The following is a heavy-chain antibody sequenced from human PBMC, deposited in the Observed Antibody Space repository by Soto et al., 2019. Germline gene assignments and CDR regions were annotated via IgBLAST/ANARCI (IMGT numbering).Heavy chain of an antibody. D-gene: IGHD2-15*01. J-gene: IGHJ3*01. CDR2: IYYGGTT. V-gene: IGHV4-39*01. CDR3: ARRGLILLPI. Sequence: QLQLQESGPGLVKPSETLSLTCTVSGGSISSSDSYWVWIRQPPGKGLEWIGSIYYGGTTYYNPSLKSRVTISVDTSKNLFSLNLSSVTAADTAVYYCARRGLILLPIWGQGTMVTVSS. CDR1: GGSISSSDSY.